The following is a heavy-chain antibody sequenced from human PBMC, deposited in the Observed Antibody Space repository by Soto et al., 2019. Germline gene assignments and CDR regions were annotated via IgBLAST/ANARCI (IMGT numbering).Heavy chain of an antibody. Sequence: QLQLQESGSGLVKPSQTLTLTCTVSGGSISTDGYSWSWIRQPPGKGLEWIGYIYHSGTTYYNPSLRSRVTFSLDKSSNKFDPKWYSVTAADTAVCSGARTFLYDRSGDYYHNFDYWGQGTLVTVSS. CDR2: IYHSGTT. CDR3: ARTFLYDRSGDYYHNFDY. J-gene: IGHJ4*02. CDR1: GGSISTDGYS. D-gene: IGHD3-22*01. V-gene: IGHV4-30-2*01.